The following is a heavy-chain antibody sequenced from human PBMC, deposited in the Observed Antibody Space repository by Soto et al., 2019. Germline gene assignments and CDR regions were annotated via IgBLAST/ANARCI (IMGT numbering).Heavy chain of an antibody. CDR1: GLIFSDYH. CDR2: IRRKANSYTT. CDR3: AMLGGWSGGSSGMDV. Sequence: EVQLVESGGGLVQPGGSLRLSCAASGLIFSDYHMDWVRQAPGKGLECVGRIRRKANSYTTEYAASVKGRFTISRDDSKNSLYLQMNSLKSEDTAVYYCAMLGGWSGGSSGMDVWCQGTTVTVSS. J-gene: IGHJ6*02. D-gene: IGHD6-19*01. V-gene: IGHV3-72*01.